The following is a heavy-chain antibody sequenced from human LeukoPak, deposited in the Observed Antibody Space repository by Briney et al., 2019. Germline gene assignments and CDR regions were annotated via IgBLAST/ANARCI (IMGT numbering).Heavy chain of an antibody. CDR1: GGSFSGYY. D-gene: IGHD1-26*01. V-gene: IGHV4-34*01. CDR2: INHSGST. J-gene: IGHJ4*02. CDR3: ARRERGDPQWELLTFDY. Sequence: SETLSLTCAVYGGSFSGYYWSWIRQPPGKGLEWIGEINHSGSTNYNPSLKSRVTISVDTSKNQFSLKLSSVTAADTAVYYCARRERGDPQWELLTFDYWGQGTLVTVSS.